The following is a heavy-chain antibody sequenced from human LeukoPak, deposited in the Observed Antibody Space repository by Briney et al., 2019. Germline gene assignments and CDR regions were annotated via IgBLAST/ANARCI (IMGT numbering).Heavy chain of an antibody. Sequence: GGSLRLSCIAPGFAFNSYEMNWVRQAPGKGLEWVSYISSSGSIKHYADSVKGRFTISRDNAKNSLYLQMNSLRAEDTAVYYCARARYTSGWETLDYWGQGTLVTVSS. CDR2: ISSSGSIK. CDR3: ARARYTSGWETLDY. CDR1: GFAFNSYE. V-gene: IGHV3-48*03. J-gene: IGHJ4*02. D-gene: IGHD6-19*01.